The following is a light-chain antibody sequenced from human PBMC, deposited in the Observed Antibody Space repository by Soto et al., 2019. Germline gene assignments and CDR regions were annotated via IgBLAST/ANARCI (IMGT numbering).Light chain of an antibody. Sequence: EVVMTQSPVNLSVSPGERATLSCRASQSVSTHLAWYQQKPCQAPKLLIYAASTRVTGISARFSGSGSGTEFSLTISSLQSEDFGIYYCLQYNDWPVYTFCQGTNVEVK. J-gene: IGKJ2*01. CDR1: QSVSTH. CDR3: LQYNDWPVYT. CDR2: AAS. V-gene: IGKV3-15*01.